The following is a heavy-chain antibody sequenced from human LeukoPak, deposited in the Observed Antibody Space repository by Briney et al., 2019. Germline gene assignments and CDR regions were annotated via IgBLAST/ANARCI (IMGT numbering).Heavy chain of an antibody. CDR3: ARDEYSSSSDGFDS. Sequence: GGSLRLSCAASGFSLSDYSIHWVRQVPGKGLEWVSSISSSSTYIYYADSVKGRFTISRDNVRTLVYLQMNSLRAEDTAVYYCARDEYSSSSDGFDSWGQGTLVTVSS. J-gene: IGHJ4*02. CDR1: GFSLSDYS. CDR2: ISSSSTYI. V-gene: IGHV3-21*06. D-gene: IGHD6-6*01.